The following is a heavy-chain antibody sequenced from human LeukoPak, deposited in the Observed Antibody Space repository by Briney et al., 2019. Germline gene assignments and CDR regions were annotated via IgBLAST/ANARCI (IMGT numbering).Heavy chain of an antibody. J-gene: IGHJ4*02. CDR3: AKDYDGYNGDY. CDR1: GFTFSSYG. CDR2: ISYDGSNK. V-gene: IGHV3-30*18. Sequence: GRSLRLSCAASGFTFSSYGVHWVRQAPGKGLEWVAVISYDGSNKYYADSVKGRFTISRDNSKNTLYLQMNSLRAEDTAVYYCAKDYDGYNGDYWGQGTLVTVSS. D-gene: IGHD5-24*01.